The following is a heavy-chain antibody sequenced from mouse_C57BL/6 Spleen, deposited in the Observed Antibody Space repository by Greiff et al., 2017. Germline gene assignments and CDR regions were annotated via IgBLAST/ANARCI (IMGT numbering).Heavy chain of an antibody. CDR1: GYAFSSSW. D-gene: IGHD2-4*01. CDR2: IYPGDGDT. CDR3: ARWRDYDVGWYFDV. V-gene: IGHV1-82*01. J-gene: IGHJ1*03. Sequence: QVQLQQSGPELVKPGASVKISCKASGYAFSSSWMNWVKQRPGKGLEWIGRIYPGDGDTNYNGKFKGKATLTADKSSSTAYMQLSSLTSEDSAVYFCARWRDYDVGWYFDVWGTGTTVTVSS.